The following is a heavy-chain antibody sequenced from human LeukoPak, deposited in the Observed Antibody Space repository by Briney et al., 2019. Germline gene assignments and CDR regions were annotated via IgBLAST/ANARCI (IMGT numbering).Heavy chain of an antibody. D-gene: IGHD3-22*01. CDR1: GFNFSRNG. CDR3: ARDFDDANSVYYYIPEL. Sequence: GGSLRLSCAASGFNFSRNGMHWVRQAPGKGLEWVAFIRFDETNKFYLESVRGRFTISRDISKNMLYLYMNSLRTEDTAVYYCARDFDDANSVYYYIPELWGQGMLVTVSS. CDR2: IRFDETNK. V-gene: IGHV3-30*02. J-gene: IGHJ4*02.